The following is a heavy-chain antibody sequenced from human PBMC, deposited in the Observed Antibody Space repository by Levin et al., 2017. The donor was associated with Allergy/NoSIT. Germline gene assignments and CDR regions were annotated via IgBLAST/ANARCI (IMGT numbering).Heavy chain of an antibody. V-gene: IGHV3-9*01. Sequence: GGSLRLSCAASGFSFDDFAMHWVRQAPGKGLEWVSSISWNSDSLGYADSVKGRCTISRDNAKNSLYLQMTGLRAEDSALYYCAKDKEGSRGWYLNAFDVWGQGTMVTVS. CDR2: ISWNSDSL. CDR3: AKDKEGSRGWYLNAFDV. J-gene: IGHJ3*01. D-gene: IGHD6-19*01. CDR1: GFSFDDFA.